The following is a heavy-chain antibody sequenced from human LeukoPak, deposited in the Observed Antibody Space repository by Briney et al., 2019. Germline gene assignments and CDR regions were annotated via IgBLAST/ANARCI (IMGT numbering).Heavy chain of an antibody. CDR2: ISWNSGSI. CDR1: GFTFDDYA. J-gene: IGHJ6*02. D-gene: IGHD3-10*01. Sequence: HPGGSLRLSCAASGFTFDDYAMHWVRQAPGKGLEWVSGISWNSGSIGYADSVKGRFTISRDNAKNSLYLQMNSLRAEDTALYYCAKPCYPCITMVRGPGYYGMDVWGQGTTVTVSS. CDR3: AKPCYPCITMVRGPGYYGMDV. V-gene: IGHV3-9*01.